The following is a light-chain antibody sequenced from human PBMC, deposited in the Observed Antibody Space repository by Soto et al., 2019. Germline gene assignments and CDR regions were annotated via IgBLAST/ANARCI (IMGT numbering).Light chain of an antibody. Sequence: QTVVTQEQSFSVSPGRTVTLTCGLSSSSVSTSYYPSWYQQTPGQAPRTLIYSTNTRSSGVPDRFSGSILGNKAALTITGAQADDESDYYCVLYMGSGIWVFGGGTKLTVL. CDR2: STN. CDR1: SSSVSTSYY. CDR3: VLYMGSGIWV. J-gene: IGLJ3*02. V-gene: IGLV8-61*01.